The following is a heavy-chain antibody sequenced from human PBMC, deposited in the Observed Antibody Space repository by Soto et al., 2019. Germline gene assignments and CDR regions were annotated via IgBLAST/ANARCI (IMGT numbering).Heavy chain of an antibody. CDR3: ARVGTDYGSGSPYYSDY. CDR2: ISPSSSFL. Sequence: GGSLRLSCAASGFRFHTYCMIWVRQAPGRGLEWVSSISPSSSFLNYADSVKGRFTISRDNGKSSVHLQMKSLRAEDTAVYYCARVGTDYGSGSPYYSDYWGQGSLVTVSS. D-gene: IGHD3-10*01. V-gene: IGHV3-21*06. J-gene: IGHJ4*02. CDR1: GFRFHTYC.